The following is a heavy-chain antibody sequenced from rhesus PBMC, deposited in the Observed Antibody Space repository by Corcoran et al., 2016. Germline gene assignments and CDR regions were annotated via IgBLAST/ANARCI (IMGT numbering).Heavy chain of an antibody. V-gene: IGHV2-95*01. CDR2: IYWNDSK. Sequence: QVTLKESGPALVTPTQTLTLTCTFSGFSISTTGTGVGWIRPPPGKALEWLASIYWNDSKKDSTTLKGSHTISKDTSKNQVGVRMPKMDPGEQATDYVDRERSCNRTYGDFALWGPATQSTISA. CDR1: GFSISTTGTG. J-gene: IGHJ2*01. CDR3: DRERSCNRTYGDFAL. D-gene: IGHD6-25*01.